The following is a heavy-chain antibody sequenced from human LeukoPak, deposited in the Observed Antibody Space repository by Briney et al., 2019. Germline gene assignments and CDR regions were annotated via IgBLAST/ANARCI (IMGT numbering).Heavy chain of an antibody. D-gene: IGHD6-13*01. V-gene: IGHV3-15*01. CDR2: IKSKTDGATT. Sequence: GGSLRLSCAASGFTFSNAWMSWVRQAPAKGLEWVGRIKSKTDGATTDYAAPVKGRFTISRDDSKNTLYLQMNGLKSEDTAVYYCTSITPAGYLDYWGQGTLVTVSS. CDR1: GFTFSNAW. J-gene: IGHJ4*02. CDR3: TSITPAGYLDY.